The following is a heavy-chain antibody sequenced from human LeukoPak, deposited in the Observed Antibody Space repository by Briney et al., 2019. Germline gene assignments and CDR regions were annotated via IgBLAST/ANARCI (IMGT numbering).Heavy chain of an antibody. CDR2: IYYSGST. CDR1: GGSISSSSYY. V-gene: IGHV4-39*01. Sequence: PSETLSLTCTVSGGSISSSSYYWGWIRQPPGKGLEWIGSIYYSGSTYYNPSLKSRVPISVDTSKNQFSLKLSSVTAADTAVYYCARADYGDYGSWFDPWGQGTLVTVSS. D-gene: IGHD4-17*01. CDR3: ARADYGDYGSWFDP. J-gene: IGHJ5*02.